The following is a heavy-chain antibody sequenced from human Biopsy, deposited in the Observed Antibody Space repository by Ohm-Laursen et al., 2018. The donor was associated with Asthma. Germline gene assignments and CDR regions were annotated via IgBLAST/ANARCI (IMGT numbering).Heavy chain of an antibody. CDR1: GGYTGSSDHH. V-gene: IGHV4-30-4*01. J-gene: IGHJ6*02. CDR2: VFWSGST. CDR3: ARVVSYGDIYFGIDV. Sequence: TLSLTCRVSGGYTGSSDHHWAWIRQAPGKGLEWIGFVFWSGSTHYSRSLERRVSISIDTAANEFSMKLWSVTPADTAVYFCARVVSYGDIYFGIDVWGPGSTVGVS. D-gene: IGHD4-17*01.